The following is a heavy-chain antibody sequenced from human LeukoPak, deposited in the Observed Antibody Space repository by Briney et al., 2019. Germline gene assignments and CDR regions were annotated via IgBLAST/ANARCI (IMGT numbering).Heavy chain of an antibody. D-gene: IGHD3-16*01. V-gene: IGHV3-23*01. CDR2: ISGSGGST. J-gene: IGHJ4*02. Sequence: GGSLRLSCAASGFTFSSYAMSWVRQAPGKGLEWVSAISGSGGSTYYADSVKGRFTISRDNSKNTLYLQMNSLRDEDTAVYYCAEDSWAGAGGYFDYWGQGTLVTVSS. CDR3: AEDSWAGAGGYFDY. CDR1: GFTFSSYA.